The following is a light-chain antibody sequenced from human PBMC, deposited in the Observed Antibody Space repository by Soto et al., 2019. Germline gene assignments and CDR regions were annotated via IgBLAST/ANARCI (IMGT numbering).Light chain of an antibody. CDR1: SYDIGGYDY. J-gene: IGLJ1*01. Sequence: QSALTQPASVSGSPGQSITISCTGTSYDIGGYDYVSWYQQHPGKAPKLMIYDVSNRPSGVSIRFSGSKSGNTASLTISGLQAEDEADYYCSSYTSSTTPYVFGTGTKLTVL. CDR3: SSYTSSTTPYV. CDR2: DVS. V-gene: IGLV2-14*01.